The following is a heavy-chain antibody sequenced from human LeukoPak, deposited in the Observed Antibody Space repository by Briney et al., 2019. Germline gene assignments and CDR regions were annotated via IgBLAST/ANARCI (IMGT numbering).Heavy chain of an antibody. J-gene: IGHJ4*02. D-gene: IGHD5-18*01. CDR2: INHSGST. V-gene: IGHV4-34*01. CDR3: ARGIWAVDTAMVTGAPFDY. Sequence: SETLSLTCAVYGGSFSGYYWSWIRQPPGKGLEWIGEINHSGSTNYNPSLKSRVTISVDTSKNQFSLKLSSVTAADTAVYYCARGIWAVDTAMVTGAPFDYWGQGTLVTVSS. CDR1: GGSFSGYY.